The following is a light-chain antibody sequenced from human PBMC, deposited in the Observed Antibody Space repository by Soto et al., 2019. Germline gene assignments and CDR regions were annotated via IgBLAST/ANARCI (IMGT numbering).Light chain of an antibody. V-gene: IGKV3-20*01. CDR2: AAS. CDR3: QQNGCSPGYT. Sequence: IVLTQSPGTLSLSPGERATLFCRASQSVSTGYLAWYQQKPDQAPRLLIYAASIRAAGVPDRCSGSGSGTEFTLTISRLVHEDFAVYYCQQNGCSPGYTFGQGTKLEIK. J-gene: IGKJ2*01. CDR1: QSVSTGY.